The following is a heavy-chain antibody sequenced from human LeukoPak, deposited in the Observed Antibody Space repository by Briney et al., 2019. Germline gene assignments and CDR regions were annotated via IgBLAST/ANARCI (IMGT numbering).Heavy chain of an antibody. CDR1: GFTFDDYG. CDR3: AKEVEGYQLLSRKYYYYYMDV. J-gene: IGHJ6*03. V-gene: IGHV3-30*02. D-gene: IGHD2-2*01. CDR2: IRDDGSNK. Sequence: GGFLRLSCAAAGFTFDDYGMHLVRQAPGEGLEWVAFIRDDGSNKYYVDSVKGRFTISRDKSKNTLYLQMNSLRADDTAVYYCAKEVEGYQLLSRKYYYYYMDVWGKGTTVTISS.